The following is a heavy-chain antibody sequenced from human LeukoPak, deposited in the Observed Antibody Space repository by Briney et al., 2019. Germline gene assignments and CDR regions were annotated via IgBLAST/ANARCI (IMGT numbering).Heavy chain of an antibody. Sequence: SETLSLTCTVSGGSISSYYWSWIRQPAGKGLEWIGRIYTSGSTYYNPSLKSRVTISVDTSKNQFSLKLSSVTAADTAVYYCARDNLRGPYYDFWSGYRSNFDYWGQGTLVTVSS. J-gene: IGHJ4*02. CDR3: ARDNLRGPYYDFWSGYRSNFDY. V-gene: IGHV4-4*07. D-gene: IGHD3-3*01. CDR2: IYTSGST. CDR1: GGSISSYY.